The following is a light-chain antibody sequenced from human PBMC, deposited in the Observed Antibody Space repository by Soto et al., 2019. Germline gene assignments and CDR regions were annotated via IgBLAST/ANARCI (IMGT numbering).Light chain of an antibody. CDR3: QQRSNRLT. J-gene: IGKJ4*01. V-gene: IGKV3-11*01. CDR2: DAS. CDR1: QSVSSY. Sequence: EIVLTQSPATLSLSPGERATLSCRASQSVSSYLAWYQQKPGQAPRLLIYDASNRATGIPARFSGSGYGTDFTRTISSLEPEDFAVYYCQQRSNRLTFGGGTKVEIK.